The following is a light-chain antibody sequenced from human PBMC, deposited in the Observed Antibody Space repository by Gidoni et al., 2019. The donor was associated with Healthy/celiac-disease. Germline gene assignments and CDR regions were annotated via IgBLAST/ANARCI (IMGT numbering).Light chain of an antibody. J-gene: IGKJ4*01. Sequence: EIVLTQSPATLSLAPGERATLSCRASQSVSSYLAWYQHKPGQAPRLLIYDASTRATGIPARFSGSGSGTDFTLTSSSLEPEDFAVYYCQQRSNWLTFGGGTKVEIK. CDR3: QQRSNWLT. CDR1: QSVSSY. V-gene: IGKV3-11*01. CDR2: DAS.